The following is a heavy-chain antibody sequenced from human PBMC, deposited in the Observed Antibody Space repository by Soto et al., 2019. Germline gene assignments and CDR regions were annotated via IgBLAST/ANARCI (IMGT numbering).Heavy chain of an antibody. CDR2: ISGSGGST. J-gene: IGHJ4*02. Sequence: EVQLLESGGGLVQPGGSLRLSCAASGFTFSSYAMSWVRQAPGKGLEWVSAISGSGGSTYYADSVKGRFTITRDNSKNTLYLQMNSLRAEDTAVYYCAKYSSGWYHPFDYWGQGTLVTVSS. D-gene: IGHD6-19*01. CDR3: AKYSSGWYHPFDY. CDR1: GFTFSSYA. V-gene: IGHV3-23*01.